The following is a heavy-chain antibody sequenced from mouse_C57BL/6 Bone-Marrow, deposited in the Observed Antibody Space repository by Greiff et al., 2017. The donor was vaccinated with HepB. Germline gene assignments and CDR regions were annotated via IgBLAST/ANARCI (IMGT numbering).Heavy chain of an antibody. CDR2: IYPGDGDT. Sequence: QVQLQQSGPELVKPGASVKISCKASGYAFSSSWMNWVKQRPGKGLEWIGRIYPGDGDTNYNGKFKGKATMTADKSSSTAYMQLSSLTSEDSAVYFCASDSSGSAIAYWGQGTLVTVSA. CDR3: ASDSSGSAIAY. CDR1: GYAFSSSW. J-gene: IGHJ3*01. D-gene: IGHD3-2*02. V-gene: IGHV1-82*01.